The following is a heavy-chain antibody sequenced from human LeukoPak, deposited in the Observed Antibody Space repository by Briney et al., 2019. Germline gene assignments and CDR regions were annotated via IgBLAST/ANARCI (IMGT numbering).Heavy chain of an antibody. Sequence: GGSLRLSCAASGFTFSSYAMSWVRQAPGEGLEWVSVITNSGAATYYADSVKGRFTISRDNSKNTLYLQMNSLRVEDTAVYYCARRGHGYGSPFDYWGQGTLVTVSS. CDR3: ARRGHGYGSPFDY. J-gene: IGHJ4*02. D-gene: IGHD5-18*01. V-gene: IGHV3-23*01. CDR2: ITNSGAAT. CDR1: GFTFSSYA.